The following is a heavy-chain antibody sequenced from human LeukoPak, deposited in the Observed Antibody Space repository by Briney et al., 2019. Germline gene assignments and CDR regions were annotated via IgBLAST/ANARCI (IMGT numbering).Heavy chain of an antibody. CDR3: AKGPWKQWLVLVAFDY. V-gene: IGHV3-23*01. D-gene: IGHD6-19*01. J-gene: IGHJ4*02. CDR2: INYSGGST. CDR1: EFTFSNYA. Sequence: GGSLRLSCAASEFTFSNYAMSWVRQAPGKGLEWVSSINYSGGSTYYADSVKGRFTISRDNSKNTLYLQMNSLRAEDTAVYYCAKGPWKQWLVLVAFDYWGQGTLVTAYS.